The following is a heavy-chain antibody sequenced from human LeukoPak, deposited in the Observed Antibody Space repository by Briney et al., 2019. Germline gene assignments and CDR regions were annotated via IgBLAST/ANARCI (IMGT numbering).Heavy chain of an antibody. CDR3: AKKGLMGPTTPYYMDV. D-gene: IGHD1-26*01. Sequence: QPGGSLRLSCAASGFAFNNFAMSWVRQAPRKGLQWVSFISDAGEITFYAESVKDRFIISRDNSKNTVSLQMNSLRDEDTAIYYCAKKGLMGPTTPYYMDVWGRGTMVTVSS. CDR1: GFAFNNFA. CDR2: ISDAGEIT. J-gene: IGHJ6*04. V-gene: IGHV3-23*01.